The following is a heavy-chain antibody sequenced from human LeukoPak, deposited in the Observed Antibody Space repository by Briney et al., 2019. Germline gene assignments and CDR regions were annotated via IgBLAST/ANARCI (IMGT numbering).Heavy chain of an antibody. V-gene: IGHV4-34*01. CDR2: INHSGST. CDR1: GGSFSGYY. Sequence: SETLSLTCAVYGGSFSGYYWSWIRQPPGKGLEWIGEINHSGSTNYNPSLKSRVTISVDTSKNQFSLKLSSVTTADTAVYYCARLYDGSGSYYNASFDYWGQGTLVTVSS. J-gene: IGHJ4*02. CDR3: ARLYDGSGSYYNASFDY. D-gene: IGHD3-10*01.